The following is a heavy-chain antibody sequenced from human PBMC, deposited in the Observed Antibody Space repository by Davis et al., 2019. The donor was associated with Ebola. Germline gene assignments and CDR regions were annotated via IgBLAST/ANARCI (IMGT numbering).Heavy chain of an antibody. CDR3: AKGSEAYIRYFDPSDY. D-gene: IGHD3-9*01. V-gene: IGHV3-23*01. Sequence: GESLKISCAASGFSFSNYAMSWVRQAPGKGVEWVSGISNNGGSTYYADPVKGRFTISRDNSKNTLYLQMNSLRAEDTAVYYCAKGSEAYIRYFDPSDYWGQGTLVTVSS. CDR1: GFSFSNYA. J-gene: IGHJ4*02. CDR2: ISNNGGST.